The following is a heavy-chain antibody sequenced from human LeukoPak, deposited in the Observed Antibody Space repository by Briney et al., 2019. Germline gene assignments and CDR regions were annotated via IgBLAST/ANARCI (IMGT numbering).Heavy chain of an antibody. J-gene: IGHJ6*03. CDR3: ARVNGAAAHNYYYYYYMDV. CDR1: GYSISSVYY. V-gene: IGHV4-38-2*02. Sequence: SETLSLTCTVSGYSISSVYYWGWIRQPPGQGLEWIASIHYSGSTFYNPSLKSRLTLSLDTSKNQVSLNLSSVTAADTTVYYCARVNGAAAHNYYYYYYMDVWGKGTTVTISS. D-gene: IGHD6-13*01. CDR2: IHYSGST.